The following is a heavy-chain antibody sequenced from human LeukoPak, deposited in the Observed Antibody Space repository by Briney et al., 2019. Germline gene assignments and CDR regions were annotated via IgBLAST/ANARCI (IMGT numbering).Heavy chain of an antibody. J-gene: IGHJ5*02. CDR2: INPNSGGT. D-gene: IGHD2-2*01. CDR3: ARGPAARQGRGRDWFDP. Sequence: GASVKVSCKASGYTFTAYYMHRVRQAPGQGLEWMGWINPNSGGTVYAQNFQGRVTMTRDTSISTAYMELNRLRSDDTAVYYCARGPAARQGRGRDWFDPWGQGTLVTVSS. V-gene: IGHV1-2*02. CDR1: GYTFTAYY.